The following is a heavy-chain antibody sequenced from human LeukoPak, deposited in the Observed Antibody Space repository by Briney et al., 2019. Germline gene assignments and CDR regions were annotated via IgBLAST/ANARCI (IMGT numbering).Heavy chain of an antibody. Sequence: GSLRLSCAASGFTVNTNYMSWVRQAPGKGLEWIGEIYHSGSTNYNPSLKSRVTISVDKSKNQFSLKLSSVTAADTAVYYCARHRLQPTNWFDPWGQGTLVTVSS. D-gene: IGHD5-12*01. CDR3: ARHRLQPTNWFDP. CDR2: IYHSGST. CDR1: GFTVNTNY. V-gene: IGHV4-4*02. J-gene: IGHJ5*02.